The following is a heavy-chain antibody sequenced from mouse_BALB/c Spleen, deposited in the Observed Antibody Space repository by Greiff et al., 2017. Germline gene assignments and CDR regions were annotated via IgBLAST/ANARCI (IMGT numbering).Heavy chain of an antibody. Sequence: EVKLVESGGGLVQPGGSRKLSCAASGFTFSSFGMHWVRQAPEKGLEWVAYISSGSSTIYYADTVKGRFTNSRDNPKNTLFLQMTSLRSEDTAMYYCARKALNDYDDWFAYWGQGTLVTVSA. V-gene: IGHV5-17*02. CDR3: ARKALNDYDDWFAY. J-gene: IGHJ3*01. CDR1: GFTFSSFG. D-gene: IGHD2-4*01. CDR2: ISSGSSTI.